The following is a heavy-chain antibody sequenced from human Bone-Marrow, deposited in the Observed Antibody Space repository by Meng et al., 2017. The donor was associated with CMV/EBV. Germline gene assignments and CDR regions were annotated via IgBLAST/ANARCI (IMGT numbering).Heavy chain of an antibody. CDR1: GGSISSSNW. CDR2: IYHSGST. J-gene: IGHJ6*02. Sequence: GSLRLSCAVSGGSISSSNWWSWVRQPPGKGLEWIGEIYHSGSTNYNPSLKSRVTISVDKSKNQFSLKLRSVTAADTAVYYCARGVIQSDFWSGYYYYYGMDVWGQGTTVTVFS. V-gene: IGHV4-4*02. D-gene: IGHD3-3*01. CDR3: ARGVIQSDFWSGYYYYYGMDV.